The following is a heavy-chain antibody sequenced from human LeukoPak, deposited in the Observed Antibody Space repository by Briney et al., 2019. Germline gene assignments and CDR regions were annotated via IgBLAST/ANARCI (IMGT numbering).Heavy chain of an antibody. CDR1: GGSISSSSYY. Sequence: SETLSLTCTVSGGSISSSSYYWGWIRQPPGKGLEWIGSIYYSGSTYYNPSLKGRVTISVDTSKNQFSLKLSSVTAADTAVYYCASGEEYNWNDEGFDPWGQGTLVTVSS. CDR3: ASGEEYNWNDEGFDP. V-gene: IGHV4-39*01. J-gene: IGHJ5*02. D-gene: IGHD1-1*01. CDR2: IYYSGST.